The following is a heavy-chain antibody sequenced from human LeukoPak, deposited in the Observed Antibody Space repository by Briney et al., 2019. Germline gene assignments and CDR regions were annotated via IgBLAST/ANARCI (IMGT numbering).Heavy chain of an antibody. D-gene: IGHD2-2*02. Sequence: SETLSLTCAVYGGSFSGYYCSWIRQPPARGREWIGEINHSGSTNYNPSLKSQVTISVVTSKNQFYLILSSVTAADTAVYYCARALGYCSSTSCYIDYWGQGTLVTVSS. J-gene: IGHJ4*02. CDR2: INHSGST. V-gene: IGHV4-34*01. CDR1: GGSFSGYY. CDR3: ARALGYCSSTSCYIDY.